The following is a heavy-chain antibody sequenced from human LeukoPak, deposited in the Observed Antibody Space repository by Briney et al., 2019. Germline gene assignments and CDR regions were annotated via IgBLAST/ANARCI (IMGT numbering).Heavy chain of an antibody. J-gene: IGHJ4*02. D-gene: IGHD3-10*01. CDR1: GGSISPYY. CDR3: ARGTYYYGSGSYYYFDY. CDR2: IYYSGST. Sequence: SETLSLTCTVSGGSISPYYWSWIRQPPGKGLEWIGYIYYSGSTNYNPSLKSRVTISLDTSKNQFSLKLSSVTAADTAVYYCARGTYYYGSGSYYYFDYWGQGTLVTVSS. V-gene: IGHV4-59*08.